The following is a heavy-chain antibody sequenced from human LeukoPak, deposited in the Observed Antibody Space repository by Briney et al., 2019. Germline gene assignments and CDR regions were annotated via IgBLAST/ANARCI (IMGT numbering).Heavy chain of an antibody. Sequence: ASVKVSCKACGYTFTGYYMHWVRQAPGQGLEWMGWINPNSGGTNYAQKFQGRVTMTRDTSISTAYMELSRLRSDDTAVYYCARSARIAVAGGVLGYWGQGTLVTVSS. D-gene: IGHD6-19*01. CDR1: GYTFTGYY. CDR3: ARSARIAVAGGVLGY. J-gene: IGHJ4*02. V-gene: IGHV1-2*02. CDR2: INPNSGGT.